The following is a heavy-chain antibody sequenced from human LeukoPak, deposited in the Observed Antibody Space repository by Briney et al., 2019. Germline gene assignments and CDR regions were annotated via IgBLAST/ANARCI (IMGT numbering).Heavy chain of an antibody. Sequence: SETLSLTCTVSGGSISSYYWSWIRQPPGKGLEWIGYIYYSGSTNYNPSFKSRVTISVDTSKNQFSLKLSSVTAADTAVYYCAGGGDPGLYYYDSSGYPDCWGQGTLVTVSS. CDR2: IYYSGST. V-gene: IGHV4-59*01. D-gene: IGHD3-22*01. CDR3: AGGGDPGLYYYDSSGYPDC. J-gene: IGHJ4*02. CDR1: GGSISSYY.